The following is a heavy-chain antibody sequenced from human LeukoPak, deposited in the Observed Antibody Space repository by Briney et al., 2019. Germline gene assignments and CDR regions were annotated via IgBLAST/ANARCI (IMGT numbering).Heavy chain of an antibody. J-gene: IGHJ4*02. CDR1: GFTFSGFG. Sequence: GGSLRLSCAASGFTFSGFGMHWVRQAPGKGLEWVAVIWYDGSNKYYADSVKGRFTISRDNPKNALYVQMNSLRAEDTAVYYCARGRGEDYGVNSGYFDYWGQGPLVTVSS. V-gene: IGHV3-33*01. D-gene: IGHD4-23*01. CDR3: ARGRGEDYGVNSGYFDY. CDR2: IWYDGSNK.